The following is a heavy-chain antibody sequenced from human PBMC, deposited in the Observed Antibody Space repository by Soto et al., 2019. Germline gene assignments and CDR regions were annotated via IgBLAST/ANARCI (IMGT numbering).Heavy chain of an antibody. CDR1: GFTFSSYG. Sequence: GGSLRLSCAASGFTFSSYGMHWVRQAPGKGLEWVAVISYGGTNKFYADSVKGRFTISRDNSKSTLYLQVDSLRPEDAAVYYCARDPKTSGGQHWAFNYFDSWGQGTLVTVSS. V-gene: IGHV3-30*03. CDR3: ARDPKTSGGQHWAFNYFDS. J-gene: IGHJ4*02. D-gene: IGHD7-27*01. CDR2: ISYGGTNK.